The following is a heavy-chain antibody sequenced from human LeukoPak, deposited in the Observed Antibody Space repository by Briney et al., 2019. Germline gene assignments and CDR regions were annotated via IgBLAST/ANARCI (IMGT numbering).Heavy chain of an antibody. Sequence: PSETLSLTCAVYGGSFCGYYWSWIRQPPGKGLEWIGSIYYSGNTYYNASLKSQVSVSIDTSKNQFSLRLTSVTAADTAVYYCARQRGYSSGWYYFDYWGQGTLVTVSS. CDR2: IYYSGNT. CDR1: GGSFCGYY. D-gene: IGHD6-19*01. J-gene: IGHJ4*02. CDR3: ARQRGYSSGWYYFDY. V-gene: IGHV4-34*01.